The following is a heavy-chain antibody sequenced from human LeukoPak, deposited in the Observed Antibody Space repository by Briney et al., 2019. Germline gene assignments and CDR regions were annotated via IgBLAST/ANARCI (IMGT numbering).Heavy chain of an antibody. Sequence: GGSLRLSCAASGFTFSSYAMSWVRQAPGKGLEGVSAISGSGGSTYYADSVKGRFTISRDNSKNTLYLQMNSLRAEDTAVYYCAKDVSKYCSSTSCYTQPFDYWGQGTLVTVSS. J-gene: IGHJ4*02. CDR2: ISGSGGST. D-gene: IGHD2-2*02. CDR1: GFTFSSYA. V-gene: IGHV3-23*01. CDR3: AKDVSKYCSSTSCYTQPFDY.